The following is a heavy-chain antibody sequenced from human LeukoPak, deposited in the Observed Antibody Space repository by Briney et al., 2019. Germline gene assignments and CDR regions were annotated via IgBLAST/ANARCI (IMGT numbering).Heavy chain of an antibody. CDR2: IESKTDGGTT. Sequence: GGSLRLSCAASGFSFSDAWISWVRQIPGKGLEWVGRIESKTDGGTTDYAAPVKGRFTISRDDSTNTLYLQMNSLKSEDTAVYYCTTYGSGRKFDYWGQGILVTVSS. V-gene: IGHV3-15*04. J-gene: IGHJ4*02. CDR1: GFSFSDAW. D-gene: IGHD3-10*01. CDR3: TTYGSGRKFDY.